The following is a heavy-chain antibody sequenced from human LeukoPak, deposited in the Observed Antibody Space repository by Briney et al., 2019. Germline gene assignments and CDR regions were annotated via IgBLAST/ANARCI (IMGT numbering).Heavy chain of an antibody. CDR1: GYTFTGYY. CDR2: INPNSGGT. Sequence: ASVKVSCKASGYTFTGYYMHWVRQAPGQGLEWMGWINPNSGGTNYAQKFQGRVTMTRDTSITTAYMELSRLRSDDTAVYYCARDLYSSGWTDTFEIWGQGTMVTVSS. D-gene: IGHD6-19*01. CDR3: ARDLYSSGWTDTFEI. V-gene: IGHV1-2*02. J-gene: IGHJ3*02.